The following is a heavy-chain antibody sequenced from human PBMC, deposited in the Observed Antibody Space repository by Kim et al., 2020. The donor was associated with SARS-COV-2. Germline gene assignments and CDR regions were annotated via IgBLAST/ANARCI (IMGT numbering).Heavy chain of an antibody. V-gene: IGHV3-11*01. J-gene: IGHJ4*02. D-gene: IGHD6-13*01. Sequence: ADSAKGRFTISRDNAKNSLYLQMNSLRAEDTALYYCARVGSTVAAGTIDYWGQGTLVTVSS. CDR3: ARVGSTVAAGTIDY.